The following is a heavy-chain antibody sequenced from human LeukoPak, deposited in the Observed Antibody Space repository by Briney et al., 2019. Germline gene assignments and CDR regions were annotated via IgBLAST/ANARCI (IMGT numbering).Heavy chain of an antibody. D-gene: IGHD1-14*01. J-gene: IGHJ3*01. Sequence: PSETLSLTCSVSGDSMSSSNYYWGWIRQSPGKGLEWIGSIYHHGTTYYNPSLKSRVTISVNTPKNQFSLKLSSVTAADTAVYFWIANVPEDSFDYWGQGTMVTVSS. CDR1: GDSMSSSNYY. CDR2: IYHHGTT. CDR3: IANVPEDSFDY. V-gene: IGHV4-39*01.